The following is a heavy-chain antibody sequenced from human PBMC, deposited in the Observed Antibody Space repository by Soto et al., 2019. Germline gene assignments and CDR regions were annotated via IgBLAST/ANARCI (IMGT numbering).Heavy chain of an antibody. J-gene: IGHJ4*02. V-gene: IGHV3-23*01. Sequence: GGSLRLSCAASGFTSSNHAMSWVRQALGKGLEWVSGISGSGGTPYYADSVKGRFTISRDNSKNTLYLQMNSLRVEDTAVYYCATYIAVAGPLDYWGQGTLVTVSS. CDR3: ATYIAVAGPLDY. D-gene: IGHD6-19*01. CDR2: ISGSGGTP. CDR1: GFTSSNHA.